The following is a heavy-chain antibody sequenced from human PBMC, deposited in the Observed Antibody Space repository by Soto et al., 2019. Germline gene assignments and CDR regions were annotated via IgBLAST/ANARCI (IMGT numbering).Heavy chain of an antibody. J-gene: IGHJ3*02. CDR1: GYSFTSYW. Sequence: GESLKISCKGSGYSFTSYWIGWVRQMPGKGLEWMGIIYPGDSDTKNSPSLQGQITMSVDKSDSSAYLQWRSLKASDTAMYYCAAGYTTGPDAFDIWGQGTMVTVSS. CDR3: AAGYTTGPDAFDI. CDR2: IYPGDSDT. D-gene: IGHD6-13*01. V-gene: IGHV5-51*01.